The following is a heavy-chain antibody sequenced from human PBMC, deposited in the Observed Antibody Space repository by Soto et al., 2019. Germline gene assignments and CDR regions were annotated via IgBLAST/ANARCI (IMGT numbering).Heavy chain of an antibody. CDR3: AKWGSGYDSYYYYGMDV. J-gene: IGHJ6*02. Sequence: LRLSCAASGFTFSSYAMSWVRRAPGKGLEWVSAISGSGGSTYYADSVKGRFTISRDNSKNTLYLQMNSLRAEDTAVYYCAKWGSGYDSYYYYGMDVWGQGTTVTVSS. CDR2: ISGSGGST. D-gene: IGHD5-12*01. CDR1: GFTFSSYA. V-gene: IGHV3-23*01.